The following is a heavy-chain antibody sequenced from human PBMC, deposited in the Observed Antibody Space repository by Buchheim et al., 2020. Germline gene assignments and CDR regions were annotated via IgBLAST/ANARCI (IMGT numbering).Heavy chain of an antibody. CDR1: GGFFSGYY. Sequence: QVQLQQWGAGLLKPSETLSLTCTVYGGFFSGYYWSWIRQPPGKGLEWIGEINHSGSTNYNPSLKSRVTISVDTSKNQFSLKLSSVTAADTAVYYCARQDYYGSGSYFPRYYYGMDVWGQGTT. J-gene: IGHJ6*02. V-gene: IGHV4-34*01. CDR3: ARQDYYGSGSYFPRYYYGMDV. CDR2: INHSGST. D-gene: IGHD3-10*01.